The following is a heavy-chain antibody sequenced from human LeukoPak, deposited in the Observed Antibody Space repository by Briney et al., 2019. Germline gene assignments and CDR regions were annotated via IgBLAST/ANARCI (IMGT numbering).Heavy chain of an antibody. D-gene: IGHD1-26*01. CDR1: AGAISRTSYF. J-gene: IGHJ4*02. Sequence: SETLSLTCTVSAGAISRTSYFWGWIRQSPGKGLEWIGSIYYSGTTYYNPSHKSRVTISVDTSKNQYSLHLNSVTAADTAVYYGASLGAYISTWDGDYWGQGSQVTVPS. CDR2: IYYSGTT. CDR3: ASLGAYISTWDGDY. V-gene: IGHV4-39*01.